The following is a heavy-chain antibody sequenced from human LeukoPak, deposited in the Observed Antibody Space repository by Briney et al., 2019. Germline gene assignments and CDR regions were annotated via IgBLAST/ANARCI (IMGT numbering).Heavy chain of an antibody. CDR1: GGSISGSILY. J-gene: IGHJ5*02. D-gene: IGHD3-10*01. Sequence: PSETLSLTCTVSGGSISGSILYWGWIRQPPGKGLEWIGNIYYSGKTYYTPSLNSRVTISVDTSKNQFSLKLSSVTAADTAVYYCARLIWLGELGNWFDPWGQGTLVTVSS. CDR3: ARLIWLGELGNWFDP. CDR2: IYYSGKT. V-gene: IGHV4-39*07.